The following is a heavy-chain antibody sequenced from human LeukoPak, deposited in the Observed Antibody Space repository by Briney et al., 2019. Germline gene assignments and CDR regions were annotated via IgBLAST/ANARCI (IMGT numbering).Heavy chain of an antibody. CDR2: IRYDGSNK. CDR1: GFTFSSYG. Sequence: GGSLRLSCAASGFTFSSYGMHWVRQAPGKGLDWVAFIRYDGSNKYYADSVKGRFTISRDNSKNTLYLQMNSLRAEDTAVYYCAKGPYNWNDIAYYYYYMDVWGKGTTVTVSS. CDR3: AKGPYNWNDIAYYYYYMDV. V-gene: IGHV3-30*02. J-gene: IGHJ6*03. D-gene: IGHD1-20*01.